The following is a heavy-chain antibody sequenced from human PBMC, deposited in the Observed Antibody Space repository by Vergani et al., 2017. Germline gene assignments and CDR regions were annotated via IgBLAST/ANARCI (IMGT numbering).Heavy chain of an antibody. J-gene: IGHJ6*02. V-gene: IGHV3-11*04. D-gene: IGHD1-1*01. CDR2: ISPGASTV. CDR1: GFKSSDHY. CDR3: VNNPGISTTRHCYAMDV. Sequence: LEESGGGSVKPGGSLRLSCAASGFKSSDHYMSWIRQAPGKGLEWVSHISPGASTVSYTDSVTGRFTVSRDNDNNSLTLDMTTLRVEDTPVYYCVNNPGISTTRHCYAMDVWGQGTTVTVSS.